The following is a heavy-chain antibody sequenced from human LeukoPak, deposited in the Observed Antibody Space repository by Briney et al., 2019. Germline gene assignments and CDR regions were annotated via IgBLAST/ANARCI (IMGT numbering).Heavy chain of an antibody. V-gene: IGHV4-39*07. D-gene: IGHD3-10*01. CDR1: GGSIRSRSYY. J-gene: IGHJ3*02. CDR3: ARGLLWFGEGDLNAFDI. CDR2: IYYSGST. Sequence: SPSETLSLTCTVSGGSIRSRSYYWGWIRQPPGKGPEWIGSIYYSGSTYYNPSLKSRVTISADTSRNQFSLKLSSVTAADTAVYYCARGLLWFGEGDLNAFDIWGQGTMVTVSS.